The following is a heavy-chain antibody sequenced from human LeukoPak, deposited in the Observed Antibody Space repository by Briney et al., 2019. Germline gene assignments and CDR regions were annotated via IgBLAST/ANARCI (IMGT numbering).Heavy chain of an antibody. J-gene: IGHJ3*02. V-gene: IGHV1-2*02. CDR1: GYTFTGYY. CDR2: INPNSGGT. Sequence: ASVKVSCKASGYTFTGYYMHWVRQAPGQGLEWMGWINPNSGGTNYAQKFQGGVTMTRDTSISTAYMELSRLRSDDTAVYYCASDRGTGNAFDIWGQGTMVTVSS. CDR3: ASDRGTGNAFDI. D-gene: IGHD1-1*01.